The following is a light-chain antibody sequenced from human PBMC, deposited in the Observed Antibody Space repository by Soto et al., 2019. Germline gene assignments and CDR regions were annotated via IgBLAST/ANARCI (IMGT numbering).Light chain of an antibody. V-gene: IGKV1-39*01. J-gene: IGKJ5*01. CDR2: AAS. CDR1: QSISNY. Sequence: DIQMTQSPFSLSAPVGDRVTITCRASQSISNYLNWYQQKQGKAPQLLIYAASTLQSGVPSRFSGSGSGTEFTLTISSLQPEDSAPYYCQQSYGTPIIFGQGTRLDSK. CDR3: QQSYGTPII.